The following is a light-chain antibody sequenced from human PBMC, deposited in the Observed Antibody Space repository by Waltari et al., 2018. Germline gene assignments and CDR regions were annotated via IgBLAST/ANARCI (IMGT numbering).Light chain of an antibody. CDR1: QSTATN. J-gene: IGKJ5*01. CDR2: DAS. CDR3: QQYNRWPPIT. Sequence: EVVMTQSPDTLSVSPGGRATLSCRASQSTATNLAWYQQRRGQAPRLHIFDASTRATSISGRFSGSGSGTEFTLTISSLQSDDSAVYYCQQYNRWPPITFGQGTRLEIK. V-gene: IGKV3-15*01.